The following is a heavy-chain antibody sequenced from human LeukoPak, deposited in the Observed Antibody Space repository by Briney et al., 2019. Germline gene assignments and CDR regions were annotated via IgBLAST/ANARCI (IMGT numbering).Heavy chain of an antibody. D-gene: IGHD1-7*01. CDR2: ISWNSAGV. Sequence: GGSLRLSCAASGFPFDDFAMHWVRQAPGKGLEWVSGISWNSAGVGYADSVRGRFTISRDNAKNSLYLQMNSLRGEDTAVYYCARGGTNFHYWGQGTLVTVSS. V-gene: IGHV3-9*01. CDR3: ARGGTNFHY. J-gene: IGHJ4*02. CDR1: GFPFDDFA.